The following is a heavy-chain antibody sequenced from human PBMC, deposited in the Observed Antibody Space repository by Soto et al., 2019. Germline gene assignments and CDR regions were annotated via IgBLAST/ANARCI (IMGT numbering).Heavy chain of an antibody. CDR2: IYYSGST. V-gene: IGHV4-31*03. CDR3: ARGRYCLTGRCFPNWFDS. CDR1: GGSISSGGYY. Sequence: SETLSLTCTVSGGSISSGGYYWSWIRQHPGKGLEWIGYIYYSGSTYYNPSLKSRVTISVDTSKNQFSLKLTSVTAADTAVYFCARGRYCLTGRCFPNWFDSWGQGTLVTVSS. J-gene: IGHJ5*01. D-gene: IGHD2-15*01.